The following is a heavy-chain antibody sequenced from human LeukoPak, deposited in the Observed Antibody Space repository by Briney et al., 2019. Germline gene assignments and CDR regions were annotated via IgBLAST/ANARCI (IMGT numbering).Heavy chain of an antibody. V-gene: IGHV3-69-1*01. Sequence: GESLRLSCVASGFTFTDHPMNWVRQAPGKGLEWISYIGGDGIAFYADSVKGRSTASKDDARKSMYLQMNSLRVEDTAVYYCAKDRANWAIDYWGQGTLVTVSS. CDR3: AKDRANWAIDY. D-gene: IGHD3-16*01. CDR2: IGGDGIA. CDR1: GFTFTDHP. J-gene: IGHJ4*02.